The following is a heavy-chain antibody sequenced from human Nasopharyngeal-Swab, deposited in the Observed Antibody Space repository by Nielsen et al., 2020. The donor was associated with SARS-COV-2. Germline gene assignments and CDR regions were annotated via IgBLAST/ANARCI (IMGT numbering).Heavy chain of an antibody. CDR2: ISAYNGNT. D-gene: IGHD2-2*01. J-gene: IGHJ5*02. V-gene: IGHV1-18*01. CDR1: GYTFTSYG. CDR3: AREPPLGYCSSTSCPGWFDP. Sequence: ASVKVSCKASGYTFTSYGISWVRQAPGQGLGWMGWISAYNGNTNYAQKLQGRVTMTTDTSTSTAYMELRSLRSDDTAVYYCAREPPLGYCSSTSCPGWFDPWGQGTLVTVSS.